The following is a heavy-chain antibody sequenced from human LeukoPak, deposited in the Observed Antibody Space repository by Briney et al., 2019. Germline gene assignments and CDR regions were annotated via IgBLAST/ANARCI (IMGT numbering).Heavy chain of an antibody. J-gene: IGHJ4*02. CDR2: IYPGDSDT. Sequence: GESLKISCKGSGYSFTNYWIAWVRQLPGAGLEWMGIIYPGDSDTRYSPSFHVQVTISVDKSINTAYLQWSSLKASDTAIYYCARSTAATEFFDYWGQGTPVTVSS. D-gene: IGHD6-13*01. CDR1: GYSFTNYW. CDR3: ARSTAATEFFDY. V-gene: IGHV5-51*01.